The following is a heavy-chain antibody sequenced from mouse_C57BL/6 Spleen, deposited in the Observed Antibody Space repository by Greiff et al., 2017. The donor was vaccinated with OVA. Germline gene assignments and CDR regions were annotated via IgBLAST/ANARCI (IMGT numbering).Heavy chain of an antibody. Sequence: EVQLQQSGPELVKPGASVKIPCKASGYTFTDYNMDWVKQSHGKSLEWIGDINPNNGGTIYNQKFKGKATLTVDKSSSTAYMELRSLTSEDTAVYYCARGTYGNFLDYWGQGTTLTVSS. CDR1: GYTFTDYN. J-gene: IGHJ2*01. CDR3: ARGTYGNFLDY. CDR2: INPNNGGT. V-gene: IGHV1-18*01. D-gene: IGHD2-1*01.